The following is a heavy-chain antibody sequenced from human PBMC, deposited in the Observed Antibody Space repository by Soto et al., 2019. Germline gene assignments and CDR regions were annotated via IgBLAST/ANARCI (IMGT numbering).Heavy chain of an antibody. CDR3: ARGYYSSSWRVFDY. V-gene: IGHV1-2*02. J-gene: IGHJ4*02. CDR2: MNPNSGGT. CDR1: GYTFSGYF. D-gene: IGHD6-13*01. Sequence: QVQLVQSGADVKKPGASVKVSCKTSGYTFSGYFMHWLRQAPGQGLEWMGWMNPNSGGTDYAQNFQGRVSMTWDTSISTAYMELSRLRSDATAIYYCARGYYSSSWRVFDYWGQGPLVTVSS.